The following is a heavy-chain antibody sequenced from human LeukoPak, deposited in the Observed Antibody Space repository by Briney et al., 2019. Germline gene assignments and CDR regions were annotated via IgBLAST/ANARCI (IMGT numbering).Heavy chain of an antibody. D-gene: IGHD4-17*01. CDR1: GFTFSTYG. J-gene: IGHJ4*02. CDR2: IRYDGSNK. Sequence: PGGSLRLSCAASGFTFSTYGMHWVRQPPGKGLEWVAFIRYDGSNKYYADSVKGRFTISRDNSRDTLHLQMNSLRAEDTAVYYCAKDNYDYGDYDGGDYWGQRTLVTVSS. V-gene: IGHV3-30*02. CDR3: AKDNYDYGDYDGGDY.